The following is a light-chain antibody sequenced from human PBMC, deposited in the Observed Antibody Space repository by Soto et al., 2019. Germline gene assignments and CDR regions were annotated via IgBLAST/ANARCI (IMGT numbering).Light chain of an antibody. J-gene: IGLJ1*01. CDR2: GRN. Sequence: QSVLTQPPSASGTPGQTVTISCSGSNSNIGGNTVNWYQQVPGTAPKLLLYGRNQRPSGVPDRFSGSKSGTSAFLAVSGLQSEDAADFYCGAWDDSLKVYVFGTGTKLTVL. V-gene: IGLV1-44*01. CDR1: NSNIGGNT. CDR3: GAWDDSLKVYV.